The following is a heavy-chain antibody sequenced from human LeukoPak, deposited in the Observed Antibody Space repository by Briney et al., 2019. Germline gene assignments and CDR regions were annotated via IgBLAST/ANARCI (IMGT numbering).Heavy chain of an antibody. CDR2: IHYSGST. J-gene: IGHJ2*01. CDR1: SGSITNYY. D-gene: IGHD6-13*01. V-gene: IGHV4-59*01. CDR3: ARVRSSSSPSPWYFDL. Sequence: SETLSLTCTVSSGSITNYYWSWIRQPPGKALEWIGFIHYSGSTNYDPSLKSRVTISLDTSKNQFSLKLNSVTAADTAVYYCARVRSSSSPSPWYFDLWGRGTLVTVSS.